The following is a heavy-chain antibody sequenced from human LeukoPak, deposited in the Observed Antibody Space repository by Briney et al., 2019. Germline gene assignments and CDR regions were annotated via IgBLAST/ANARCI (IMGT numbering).Heavy chain of an antibody. CDR2: ISSSSSYK. CDR1: GFTFSSYT. D-gene: IGHD3-22*01. CDR3: ARDAPNYYDSSGYPDAFDI. Sequence: GGSLRLSCAASGFTFSSYTMNWVRQAPGKGLEWVSSISSSSSYKDYADSVKGRFTISRDNAKNSLYLQMNSLRAEDTAVYFCARDAPNYYDSSGYPDAFDIWGQGTMVTVSS. V-gene: IGHV3-21*01. J-gene: IGHJ3*02.